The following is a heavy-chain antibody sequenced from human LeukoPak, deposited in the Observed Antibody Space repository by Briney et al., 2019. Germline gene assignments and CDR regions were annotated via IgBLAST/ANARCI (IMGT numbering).Heavy chain of an antibody. CDR3: AKYLPNHLLKA. Sequence: GGSLSLACAASGFTFSSYAMSWVRQAPGKGLEWVSVISGSGGSTYYADSVKGRFTISRDNSKNALYLQMNSLRAEDTAVYYCAKYLPNHLLKAWGQGTLVTVSS. V-gene: IGHV3-23*01. D-gene: IGHD2-2*01. CDR1: GFTFSSYA. J-gene: IGHJ4*02. CDR2: ISGSGGST.